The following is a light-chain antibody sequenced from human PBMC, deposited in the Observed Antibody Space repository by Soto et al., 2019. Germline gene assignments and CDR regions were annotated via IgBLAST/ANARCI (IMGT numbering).Light chain of an antibody. V-gene: IGKV3-20*01. CDR1: QSVRNNY. CDR2: GAS. CDR3: QQYCSAGT. J-gene: IGKJ1*01. Sequence: IVLTQSPGTLSLSPGERATLSCRASQSVRNNYLAWYQQKPGQAPRLLIYGASNRATGIPDRFSGIGSGTNFTLTISRLEPEEFAVYYCQQYCSAGTCGQGTKVEIK.